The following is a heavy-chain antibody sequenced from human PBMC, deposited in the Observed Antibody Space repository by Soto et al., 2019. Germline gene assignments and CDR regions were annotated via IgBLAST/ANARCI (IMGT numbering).Heavy chain of an antibody. CDR1: GYSFTSYW. CDR3: ARPHYDSSGYFDWYFDL. CDR2: IDPSDSCT. Sequence: GESLKISCKGSGYSFTSYWISWVRQMPGKGLEWMGRIDPSDSCTNYSPSFQGHVTISADKSISTAYLQWSSLKASDTAMYYCARPHYDSSGYFDWYFDLWGRGTLVTVSS. D-gene: IGHD3-22*01. J-gene: IGHJ2*01. V-gene: IGHV5-10-1*01.